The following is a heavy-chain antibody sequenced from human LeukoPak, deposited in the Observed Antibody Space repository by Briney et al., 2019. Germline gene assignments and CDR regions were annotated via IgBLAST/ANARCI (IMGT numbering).Heavy chain of an antibody. J-gene: IGHJ4*02. CDR1: GFTFSSYG. Sequence: GRSLRLSCAASGFTFSSYGMHWVRQAPGKGLEWVAVISYDGSNKYYADSVKGRFTISRDNSKNTLYPQMNSLRAEDTAVYYCAKDGSGGNFDYWGQGTLVTVSS. V-gene: IGHV3-30*18. CDR2: ISYDGSNK. D-gene: IGHD1-26*01. CDR3: AKDGSGGNFDY.